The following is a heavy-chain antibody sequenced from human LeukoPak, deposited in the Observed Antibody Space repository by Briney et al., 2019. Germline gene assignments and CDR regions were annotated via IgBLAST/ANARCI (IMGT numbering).Heavy chain of an antibody. CDR1: GFTFSSYW. CDR3: AREHDYGDFTSLRYFDY. CDR2: INSDGSST. D-gene: IGHD4-17*01. Sequence: PGGSLRLSCAASGFTFSSYWMHWVRQAPGKGLVWVSRINSDGSSTSYADSVKGRFTISRDNSKNTLYLQMNSLRAEDTAVYYCAREHDYGDFTSLRYFDYWGQGTLVTVSS. V-gene: IGHV3-74*01. J-gene: IGHJ4*02.